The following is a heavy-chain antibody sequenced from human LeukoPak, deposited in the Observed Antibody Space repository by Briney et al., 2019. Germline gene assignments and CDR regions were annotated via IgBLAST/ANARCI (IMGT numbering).Heavy chain of an antibody. Sequence: GGSLRLSCAASGFTFSSYWMRWVRQASGKGLEWVAHIKQDGSEKYYVDSVKGRFTISRDNAKNSLYLQMNSLRAEDTAVYYCARAAVEMATIDFDYWGQGTLVTVSS. CDR2: IKQDGSEK. V-gene: IGHV3-7*01. CDR3: ARAAVEMATIDFDY. CDR1: GFTFSSYW. J-gene: IGHJ4*02. D-gene: IGHD5-24*01.